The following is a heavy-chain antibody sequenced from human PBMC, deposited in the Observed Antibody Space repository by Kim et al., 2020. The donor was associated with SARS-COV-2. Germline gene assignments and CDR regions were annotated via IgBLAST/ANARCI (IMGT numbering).Heavy chain of an antibody. CDR3: ARDPLYSGYDLSYYYYGMDV. V-gene: IGHV1-69*13. D-gene: IGHD5-12*01. CDR1: GGTFSSYA. J-gene: IGHJ6*02. Sequence: SVKVSCKASGGTFSSYAISWVRQAPGQGLEWMGGIIPIFGTANYAQKFQGRVTITADESTSTAYMELSSLRSEDTAVYYCARDPLYSGYDLSYYYYGMDVWGQGTTVTVSS. CDR2: IIPIFGTA.